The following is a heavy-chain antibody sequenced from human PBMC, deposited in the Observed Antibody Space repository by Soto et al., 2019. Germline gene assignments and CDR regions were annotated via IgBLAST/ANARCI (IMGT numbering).Heavy chain of an antibody. CDR3: ARDLNYYDSSGYITLHFDY. J-gene: IGHJ4*02. D-gene: IGHD3-22*01. Sequence: ASVKVSCKVSGYTLTELSMHWVRQAPGKGLEWMGGFDPEDGETIYAQKFQGRVTMTEDTSTDTAYMELSSLRSDDTAVYYCARDLNYYDSSGYITLHFDYWGQGTLVTVSS. V-gene: IGHV1-24*01. CDR1: GYTLTELS. CDR2: FDPEDGET.